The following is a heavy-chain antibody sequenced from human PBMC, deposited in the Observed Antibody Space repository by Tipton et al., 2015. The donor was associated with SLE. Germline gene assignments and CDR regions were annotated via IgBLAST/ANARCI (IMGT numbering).Heavy chain of an antibody. J-gene: IGHJ3*02. Sequence: TLSLTCTVSGGSISSHYWSWIRQPPGKGLEWIGYIYYSGSTNYNPSLKSRVTISVDTSKNQFSLKLSSVTAADTAVNYCARAYCSGGSCYSAFDIWGQGTMVTVSS. CDR2: IYYSGST. CDR1: GGSISSHY. D-gene: IGHD2-15*01. V-gene: IGHV4-59*11. CDR3: ARAYCSGGSCYSAFDI.